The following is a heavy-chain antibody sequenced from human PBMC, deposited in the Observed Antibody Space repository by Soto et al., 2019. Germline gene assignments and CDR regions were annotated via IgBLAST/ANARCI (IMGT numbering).Heavy chain of an antibody. D-gene: IGHD2-2*01. CDR3: AREGDIVVVPAAMPYYYGMDV. Sequence: GASVKVSCKASGGTFSSYAISWVRQAPGQGLEWMGGIIPIFGTANYAQKFQGRVTITADESTSTAYMELSSLRSEDTAVYYCAREGDIVVVPAAMPYYYGMDVWGQGTTVTVS. CDR2: IIPIFGTA. CDR1: GGTFSSYA. J-gene: IGHJ6*02. V-gene: IGHV1-69*13.